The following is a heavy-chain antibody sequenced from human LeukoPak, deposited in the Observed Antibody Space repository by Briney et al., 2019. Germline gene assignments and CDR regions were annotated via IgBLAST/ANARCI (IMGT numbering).Heavy chain of an antibody. CDR1: GYTFTGYY. J-gene: IGHJ5*02. CDR3: ARAKWESSTTCYGA. D-gene: IGHD2-2*01. V-gene: IGHV1-2*02. Sequence: GASVKVSCKASGYTFTGYYIHWVRQAPGQGLEWMGWINPNSGDTNYAQKFQGRVTMTRDTSISTAYLELSNLKSDDTAVYYCARAKWESSTTCYGAWGQGTLVTVSS. CDR2: INPNSGDT.